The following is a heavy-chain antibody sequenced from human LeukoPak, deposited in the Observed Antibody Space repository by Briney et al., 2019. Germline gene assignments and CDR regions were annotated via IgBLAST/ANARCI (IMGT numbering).Heavy chain of an antibody. Sequence: SQTLSLTRTVSGGSISGYYWSWIRQPPGRGLEWIGYIYSSGSTNYNPSLKSRVTISVDTSKKQFSLKLRSVTAADTAVYYCARQRRSPGFAFDIWGQGTMVTVSS. CDR3: ARQRRSPGFAFDI. CDR1: GGSISGYY. V-gene: IGHV4-4*09. J-gene: IGHJ3*02. CDR2: IYSSGST. D-gene: IGHD1-26*01.